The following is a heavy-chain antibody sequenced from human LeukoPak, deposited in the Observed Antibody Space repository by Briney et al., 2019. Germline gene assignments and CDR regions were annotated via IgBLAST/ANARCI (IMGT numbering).Heavy chain of an antibody. V-gene: IGHV4-39*07. D-gene: IGHD3-3*01. CDR2: IFYSGST. CDR1: SGSISTSNYY. Sequence: SETLSLTCTVSSGSISTSNYYWGWVRQPPGKALEWIGNIFYSGSTYYSPSLKSRVTISLDTSRNQFSLKLNSVTAADTATYYCARSYDFWSGDSQFDYWGQGTLVTVPS. CDR3: ARSYDFWSGDSQFDY. J-gene: IGHJ4*02.